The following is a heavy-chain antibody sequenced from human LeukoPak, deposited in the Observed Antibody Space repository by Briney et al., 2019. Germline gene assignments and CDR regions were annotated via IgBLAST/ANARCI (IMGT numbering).Heavy chain of an antibody. Sequence: SETLSLTCTVSGDSISSGVYYWSWIRQHPGKGLEWIGYIYYSGSTYYNPSLKSRVTISVDTSKNQVSLKLSSVTAADTAGYYWARGYLGGYRCGRNNWFDPWGQGTLVTVSS. CDR3: ARGYLGGYRCGRNNWFDP. D-gene: IGHD5-18*01. CDR2: IYYSGST. J-gene: IGHJ5*02. CDR1: GDSISSGVYY. V-gene: IGHV4-31*03.